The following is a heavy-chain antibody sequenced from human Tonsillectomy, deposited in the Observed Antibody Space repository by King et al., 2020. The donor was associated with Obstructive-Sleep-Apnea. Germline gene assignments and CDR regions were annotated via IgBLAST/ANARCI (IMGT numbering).Heavy chain of an antibody. D-gene: IGHD4-23*01. CDR2: MYNSGTT. CDR1: GGSIGTYY. V-gene: IGHV4-59*08. Sequence: QLQESGPGLVKPSETLSLTCTVSGGSIGTYYWSWIRQPPGKGLEWIGYMYNSGTTKYNPALQSRVTISVDTSKNQFSLKLSSVTAADTAVYYCARHHPIHADYGGNELQYWGRGTLVTVSS. J-gene: IGHJ4*02. CDR3: ARHHPIHADYGGNELQY.